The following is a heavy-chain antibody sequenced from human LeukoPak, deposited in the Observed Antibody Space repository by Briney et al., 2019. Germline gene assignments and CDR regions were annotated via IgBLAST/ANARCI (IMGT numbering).Heavy chain of an antibody. Sequence: PGGSLRFSCAASGFTFSDYYMSWIRQAPGKGLEWVSYISSSSSYTNYADSVKGRFTISRDNAKNSLYLQMNSLRAEDTAVYYCARASRYFDWLLSHFDYWGQGTLVTVSS. D-gene: IGHD3-9*01. CDR2: ISSSSSYT. CDR1: GFTFSDYY. CDR3: ARASRYFDWLLSHFDY. J-gene: IGHJ4*02. V-gene: IGHV3-11*06.